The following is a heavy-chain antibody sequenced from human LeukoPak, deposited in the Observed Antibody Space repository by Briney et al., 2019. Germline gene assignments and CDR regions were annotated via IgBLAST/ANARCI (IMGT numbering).Heavy chain of an antibody. Sequence: PSETLSLTCAVSGGSISSSSSICWTWVRQPPGKGLEWIAYIYSSGSTNYNPSLKSRVTISVDTSKNQFSLKLTSVTAADTAVYYCARDRWDYGSGSHAGHFDFWGQGTLVTVSS. CDR3: ARDRWDYGSGSHAGHFDF. V-gene: IGHV4-61*01. J-gene: IGHJ4*02. D-gene: IGHD3-10*01. CDR2: IYSSGST. CDR1: GGSISSSSSIC.